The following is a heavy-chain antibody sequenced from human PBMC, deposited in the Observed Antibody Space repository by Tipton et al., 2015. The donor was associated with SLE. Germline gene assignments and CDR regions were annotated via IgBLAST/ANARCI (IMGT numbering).Heavy chain of an antibody. CDR3: ARDSRLHCSFDL. CDR2: IYNSGST. Sequence: TLSLTCTVSGGSISSYYWSWIRQPPGKGLEWIGYIYNSGSTNYNPSLKSRVTISVATSKNQFSLKLSSVTAADTAVYYCARDSRLHCSFDLWARGTLVTVSS. V-gene: IGHV4-59*12. D-gene: IGHD2-2*01. CDR1: GGSISSYY. J-gene: IGHJ2*01.